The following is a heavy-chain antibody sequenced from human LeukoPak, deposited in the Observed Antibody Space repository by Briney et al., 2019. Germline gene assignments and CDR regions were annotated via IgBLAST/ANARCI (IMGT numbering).Heavy chain of an antibody. CDR3: ARHGERGYYDSSGYNWFDP. CDR1: GSSFTSYW. D-gene: IGHD3-22*01. J-gene: IGHJ5*02. V-gene: IGHV5-51*01. CDR2: IYPGDSDT. Sequence: GASLQISCQGSGSSFTSYWIGWVRQLPGKGLEWMGIIYPGDSDTRYSPSFQGQVTISADKSISTAYLQWSSLKASDTAMYYCARHGERGYYDSSGYNWFDPWGQGNPVTVSS.